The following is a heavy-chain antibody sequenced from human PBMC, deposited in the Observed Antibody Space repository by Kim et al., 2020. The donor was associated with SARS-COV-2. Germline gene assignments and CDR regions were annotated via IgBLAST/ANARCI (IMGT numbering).Heavy chain of an antibody. D-gene: IGHD2-8*02. CDR2: INGGNGNT. CDR3: ARGISGALDP. V-gene: IGHV1-3*01. Sequence: ASVKVSCRTSGYSFTTHNIHWVRQAPGQSLECMGWINGGNGNTIYSQKFRGRVTFTRDTSANIVFMEMSSLRSEDTAVYFCARGISGALDPWGQGILVTV. J-gene: IGHJ5*02. CDR1: GYSFTTHN.